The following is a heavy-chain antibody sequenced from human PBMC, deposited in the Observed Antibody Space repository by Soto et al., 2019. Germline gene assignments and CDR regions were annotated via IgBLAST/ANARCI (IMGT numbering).Heavy chain of an antibody. CDR2: MYYNGNI. J-gene: IGHJ5*02. Sequence: SETLSLTCNVSGGSISNYYWTWVRQSPEKGLEWIGYMYYNGNINYNPSLKSRVTISIDTSKNQFSLTLKSVTAADTAVYYCASGGNWFDPWGQGXLVTVYS. V-gene: IGHV4-59*01. CDR1: GGSISNYY. CDR3: ASGGNWFDP. D-gene: IGHD3-16*01.